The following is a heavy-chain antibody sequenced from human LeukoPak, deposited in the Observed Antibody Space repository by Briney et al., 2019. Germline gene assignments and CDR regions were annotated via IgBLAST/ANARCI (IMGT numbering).Heavy chain of an antibody. CDR1: SGSVNSGSYY. Sequence: SETLSLTCTVSSGSVNSGSYYWNWIRQPPGKGLEWIGYIYYSGSTNYNPSLKSRVTISVDTSKNQFSLRLSSVTAADTAVYYCARGRTFDNWGQGTLVTVSS. CDR2: IYYSGST. CDR3: ARGRTFDN. V-gene: IGHV4-61*01. J-gene: IGHJ4*02.